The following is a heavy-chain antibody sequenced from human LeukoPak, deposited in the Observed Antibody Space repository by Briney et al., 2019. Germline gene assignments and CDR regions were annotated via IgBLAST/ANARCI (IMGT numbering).Heavy chain of an antibody. CDR1: GYTFTSYD. J-gene: IGHJ3*02. D-gene: IGHD4-17*01. V-gene: IGHV1-8*01. Sequence: ASVKVSCKASGYTFTSYDINWVRQATGQGLEWMGWMNPNSGNTGYAQKFQGGVTMTRNTSISTAYMELSSLRSDDTAVYYCARDLEGNGDSPDIWGQGTMVTVSS. CDR3: ARDLEGNGDSPDI. CDR2: MNPNSGNT.